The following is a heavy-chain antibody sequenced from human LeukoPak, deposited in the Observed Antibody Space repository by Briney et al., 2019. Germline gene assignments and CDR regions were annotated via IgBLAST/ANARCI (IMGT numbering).Heavy chain of an antibody. V-gene: IGHV3-7*01. D-gene: IGHD5-18*01. CDR2: IKEDGSEI. CDR3: ARSGYASGFDQ. Sequence: PGGALRLSCAASGFTFSSYWMSWVRQTPGKGVEWVANIKEDGSEIYYVDSVKGRFTISRDDAKNSLYLQMNSLRAEDTAVYHCARSGYASGFDQWGQGTLVTVSS. J-gene: IGHJ1*01. CDR1: GFTFSSYW.